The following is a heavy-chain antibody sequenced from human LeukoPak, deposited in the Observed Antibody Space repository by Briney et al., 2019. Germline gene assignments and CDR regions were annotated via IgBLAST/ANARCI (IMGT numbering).Heavy chain of an antibody. CDR1: GYTFTGYY. CDR3: ARSTATQYDFWSGYSYFDY. V-gene: IGHV1-2*02. CDR2: INPNSGGT. D-gene: IGHD3-3*01. Sequence: ASVKVSCKASGYTFTGYYMHWVRQAPGQGLEWMGWINPNSGGTNYAQKFQRRVTMTRDTSISTAYMELSRLRSDDTAVYYCARSTATQYDFWSGYSYFDYWGQGTLVTVSS. J-gene: IGHJ4*02.